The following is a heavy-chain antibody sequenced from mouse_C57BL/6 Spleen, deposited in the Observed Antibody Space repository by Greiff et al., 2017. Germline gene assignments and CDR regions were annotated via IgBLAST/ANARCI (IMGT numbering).Heavy chain of an antibody. D-gene: IGHD1-1*01. CDR3: TTIYDGSSYRWYFDV. CDR1: GFNIKDYY. V-gene: IGHV14-1*01. CDR2: IDPEDGDT. Sequence: EVQLQQSGAELVRPGASVKLSCTASGFNIKDYYMHWVKQRPEQGLEWIGRIDPEDGDTEYAPKFQGKATMTADTSSNTAYLQLSSLTSEDTAVYYCTTIYDGSSYRWYFDVWGTGTTVTVSS. J-gene: IGHJ1*03.